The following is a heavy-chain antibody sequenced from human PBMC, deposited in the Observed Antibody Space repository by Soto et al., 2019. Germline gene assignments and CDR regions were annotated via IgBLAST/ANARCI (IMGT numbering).Heavy chain of an antibody. J-gene: IGHJ3*01. V-gene: IGHV3-53*01. CDR2: LYDVDGS. Sequence: GGSLRLSCAAFGLTVSGKKYVAWVRQAPGKGLEWVSALYDVDGSFYADSVKGRFTTSSDSSKTTVYLQMNGLRPDDTAVYYCASWHEREHAYDVWGQGTTVTVSS. D-gene: IGHD1-1*01. CDR3: ASWHEREHAYDV. CDR1: GLTVSGKKY.